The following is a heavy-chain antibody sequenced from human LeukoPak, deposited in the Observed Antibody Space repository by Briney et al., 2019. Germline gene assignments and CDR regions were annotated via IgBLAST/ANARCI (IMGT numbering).Heavy chain of an antibody. J-gene: IGHJ4*02. V-gene: IGHV3-23*01. CDR3: AKAFEYSSSWYFPTYYFDY. D-gene: IGHD6-13*01. CDR1: GFTFSSYA. Sequence: SGGSLRLSCAASGFTFSSYAMSWVRQAPGKGLEWVSAISGSGGSTYYADSVKGRFTISRDNSKNTLYLQMNSLRAEDTAVYYCAKAFEYSSSWYFPTYYFDYWGQGTLVTVSS. CDR2: ISGSGGST.